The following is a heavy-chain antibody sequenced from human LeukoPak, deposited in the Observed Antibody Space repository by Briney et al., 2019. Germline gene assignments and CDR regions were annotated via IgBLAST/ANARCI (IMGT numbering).Heavy chain of an antibody. D-gene: IGHD4-11*01. V-gene: IGHV1-69*02. J-gene: IGHJ5*02. CDR1: GGTFSSYT. CDR3: ARATVTTYGWFDP. CDR2: IIPIPGIA. Sequence: SVKVSCKASGGTFSSYTISWVRQAPGQGLEWMGRIIPIPGIAKYAQKFQGRVTITADKSTSTVYMELSSLRSEDTAVYYCARATVTTYGWFDPWGQGTLVTVSS.